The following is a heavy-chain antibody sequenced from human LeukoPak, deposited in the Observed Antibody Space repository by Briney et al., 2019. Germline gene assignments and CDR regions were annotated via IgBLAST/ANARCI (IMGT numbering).Heavy chain of an antibody. CDR2: IIPIFGTA. Sequence: WASVKVSCKASGGTFSSYAISWVRQAPGQGLEWMGGIIPIFGTANYAQKFQGRVTMTTDTSTSTAYMELRSLRSDDTAVYYCARAQRGHIVVVTALSAFDIWGQGTMVTVSS. CDR1: GGTFSSYA. D-gene: IGHD2-21*02. V-gene: IGHV1-69*05. CDR3: ARAQRGHIVVVTALSAFDI. J-gene: IGHJ3*02.